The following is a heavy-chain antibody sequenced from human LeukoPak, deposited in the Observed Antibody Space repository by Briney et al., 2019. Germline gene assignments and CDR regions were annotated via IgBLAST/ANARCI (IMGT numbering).Heavy chain of an antibody. Sequence: GGSLRLSCAASGFTFSSHAMSWVRQAPGKGLEWVSAISDSGGSTYYADSVKGRFTISRDNSKNTLYLQMNSLRAEDTAVYYCAKGYTTGYFQHWGQGTLVTVCS. V-gene: IGHV3-23*01. CDR2: ISDSGGST. CDR3: AKGYTTGYFQH. CDR1: GFTFSSHA. J-gene: IGHJ1*01. D-gene: IGHD4-17*01.